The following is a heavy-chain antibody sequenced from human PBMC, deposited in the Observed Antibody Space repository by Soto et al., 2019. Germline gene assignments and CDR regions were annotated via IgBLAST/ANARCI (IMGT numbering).Heavy chain of an antibody. D-gene: IGHD3-10*01. V-gene: IGHV2-5*01. J-gene: IGHJ4*02. Sequence: GPTLVNPTETLTLTCTFSGFSLSTNGMAVGWIRQAPGKALEWLGIIYWNDNKRYSPSQKSRPTITKDTSKNVVVLTMTNIDPVNTATYFCAHMTYFFSSGKDSFDYWGQGSLVTVSS. CDR2: IYWNDNK. CDR1: GFSLSTNGMA. CDR3: AHMTYFFSSGKDSFDY.